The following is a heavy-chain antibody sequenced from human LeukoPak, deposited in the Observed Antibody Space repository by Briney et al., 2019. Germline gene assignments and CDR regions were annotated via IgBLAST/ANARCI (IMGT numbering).Heavy chain of an antibody. CDR3: ARDRAGTIFGVVIALDY. V-gene: IGHV1-69*04. CDR1: GGTFNSYT. J-gene: IGHJ4*02. D-gene: IGHD3-3*01. CDR2: IIPILGIA. Sequence: SVKVSCKASGGTFNSYTISWVRQAPGQGLEWMGRIIPILGIANYAQKFQGRVTITADKSTSTAYMELSSLRSEDTAVYYCARDRAGTIFGVVIALDYWGQGTLVTVSS.